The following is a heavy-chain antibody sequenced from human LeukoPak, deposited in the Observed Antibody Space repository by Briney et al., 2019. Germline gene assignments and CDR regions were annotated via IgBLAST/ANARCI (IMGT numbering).Heavy chain of an antibody. D-gene: IGHD4-17*01. V-gene: IGHV3-53*05. CDR1: GFTVSSNY. J-gene: IGHJ4*02. CDR3: ARFDYGDYQYYFDY. Sequence: GGSLRLSCAASGFTVSSNYMSWVRQAPGKGLEWVSVIYSGGSTYYADSVKGRFTISRDNSKNTLYLQMNSLRAEDTAVYYCARFDYGDYQYYFDYWGQGTLVTVSS. CDR2: IYSGGST.